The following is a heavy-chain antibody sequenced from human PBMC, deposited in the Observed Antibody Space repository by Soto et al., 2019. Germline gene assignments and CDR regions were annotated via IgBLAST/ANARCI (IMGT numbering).Heavy chain of an antibody. CDR3: ATQEVGGSYVYTFDP. D-gene: IGHD1-26*01. CDR2: IYYSGST. J-gene: IGHJ5*02. CDR1: GGSISSYY. Sequence: PSETLSLTCTVSGGSISSYYWSWIRQPPGKGLEWIGYIYYSGSTYYNPSLKSRVTISVDTSKNQFSLKLSSVTAADTAVYYCATQEVGGSYVYTFDPWGQGTLVTVS. V-gene: IGHV4-59*04.